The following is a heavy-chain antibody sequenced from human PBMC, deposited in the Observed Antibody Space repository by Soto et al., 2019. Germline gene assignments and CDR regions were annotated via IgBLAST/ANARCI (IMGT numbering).Heavy chain of an antibody. D-gene: IGHD3-22*01. V-gene: IGHV3-33*01. CDR1: GFSFSDYG. Sequence: QVRLVESGGGVVQPGWSLRLSCVASGFSFSDYGMNWVRQAPHKGLELVATVWEDGSNEYYTDVVRGRFSISRDNARNILFLQMYSLTVDDTATYYCATSSGYYWGQGTRVTVSS. J-gene: IGHJ4*02. CDR2: VWEDGSNE. CDR3: ATSSGYY.